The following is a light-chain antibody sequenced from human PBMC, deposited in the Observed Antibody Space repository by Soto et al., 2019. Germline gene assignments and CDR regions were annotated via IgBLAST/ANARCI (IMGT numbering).Light chain of an antibody. CDR2: KAS. CDR1: QSTSSW. V-gene: IGKV1-5*03. J-gene: IGKJ1*01. CDR3: QQYNSYSWT. Sequence: DLQITQSASTLSASVGDRVTITCRASQSTSSWLAWYLQKPGEAPKLLIYKASSLESGVPSWFCGSGSWTEVTLSISTLHSDDFLTYYCQQYNSYSWTFGQGTKVDIK.